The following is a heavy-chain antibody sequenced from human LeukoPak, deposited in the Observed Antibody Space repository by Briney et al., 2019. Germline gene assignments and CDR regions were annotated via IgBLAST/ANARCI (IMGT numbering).Heavy chain of an antibody. D-gene: IGHD2-2*01. V-gene: IGHV1-18*01. CDR3: ARQAPCSSISCPLDY. CDR2: ITGYNGAT. J-gene: IGHJ4*02. Sequence: ASVKVSCKASGYTFTTYGISWVRQAPGQGLEWMGWITGYNGATNYAQKFQGRVTLTTDTSTSAAYMELRSLRSDDTAVYCCARQAPCSSISCPLDYWGQGTLVTVSS. CDR1: GYTFTTYG.